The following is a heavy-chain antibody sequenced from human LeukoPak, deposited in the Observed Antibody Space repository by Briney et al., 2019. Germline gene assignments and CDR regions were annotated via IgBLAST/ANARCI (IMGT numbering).Heavy chain of an antibody. CDR1: GFTFSNAW. V-gene: IGHV3-15*01. CDR3: TTGSVTMVRGVINPDAFDV. J-gene: IGHJ3*01. Sequence: GGSLRLSCAASGFTFSNAWMIWVRQAPGKGLEWVGRIMSKTDGGTTAYAAPVKGRFTISRDDSKNTLYLHMKGLETEDTAVYYCTTGSVTMVRGVINPDAFDVWGLGTMVIVSS. CDR2: IMSKTDGGTT. D-gene: IGHD3-10*01.